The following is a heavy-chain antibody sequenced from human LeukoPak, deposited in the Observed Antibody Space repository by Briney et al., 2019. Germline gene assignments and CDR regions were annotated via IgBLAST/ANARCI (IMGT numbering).Heavy chain of an antibody. D-gene: IGHD2-2*01. J-gene: IGHJ4*02. CDR1: GFTFSDYY. Sequence: PGGSLRLSCAASGFTFSDYYMSWIRQAPGKGLEWVSYISSSGSTIYYAVSVKGRFTISRDNAKNSLYLQMNSLRAEDTAVYYCARPGDFGGYCSSTSCYVFDYWGQGTLVTVSS. CDR3: ARPGDFGGYCSSTSCYVFDY. CDR2: ISSSGSTI. V-gene: IGHV3-11*01.